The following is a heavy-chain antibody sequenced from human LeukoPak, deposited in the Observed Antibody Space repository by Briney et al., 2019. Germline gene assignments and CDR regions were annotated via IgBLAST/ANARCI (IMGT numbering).Heavy chain of an antibody. J-gene: IGHJ5*02. CDR3: AKDSSLTGYYNDGWFDP. CDR1: GFTFSSYG. Sequence: GGSLRLSCAASGFTFSSYGMHWARQAPGKGLEWVAFIRYDGSNKYYADSVKGRFTISRDNSKNTLYLQMNSLRAEDTAVYYCAKDSSLTGYYNDGWFDPWGQGTLVTVSS. V-gene: IGHV3-30*02. CDR2: IRYDGSNK. D-gene: IGHD3-9*01.